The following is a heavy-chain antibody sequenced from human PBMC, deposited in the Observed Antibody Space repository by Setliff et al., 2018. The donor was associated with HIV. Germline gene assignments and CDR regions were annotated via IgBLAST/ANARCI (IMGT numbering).Heavy chain of an antibody. V-gene: IGHV3-30*02. CDR1: GFTFTNYG. CDR2: IWYDGSNK. J-gene: IGHJ4*02. D-gene: IGHD3-10*01. Sequence: GGSLRLSCAASGFTFTNYGMHWVRQAPGKGLEWLAVIWYDGSNKYCADSVKGRFTISRDNSKSTLYLQMHGLRNEDTALYYCAKDDADGSIDHWGLGTLVTVSS. CDR3: AKDDADGSIDH.